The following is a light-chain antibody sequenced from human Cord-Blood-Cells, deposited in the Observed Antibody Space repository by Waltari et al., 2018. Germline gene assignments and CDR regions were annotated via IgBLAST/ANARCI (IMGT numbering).Light chain of an antibody. J-gene: IGLJ2*01. Sequence: SALVQPPSAAGSPGQSVTIACTGCSGDAGVLNYVSWYQQHPGNAPKPMIHEVSTRPSGVPDRVSGSKSSNTAALTSSGLQAEDEADYYCSSYAGSNVVFGGGTKLTLL. V-gene: IGLV2-8*01. CDR3: SSYAGSNVV. CDR1: SGDAGVLNY. CDR2: EVS.